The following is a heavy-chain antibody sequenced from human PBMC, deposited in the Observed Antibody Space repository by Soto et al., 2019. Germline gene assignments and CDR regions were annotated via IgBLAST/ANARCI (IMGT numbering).Heavy chain of an antibody. V-gene: IGHV4-59*08. CDR1: GGSISSNY. CDR2: IYYSGST. J-gene: IGHJ4*02. Sequence: QVQLQESGPGLVKPSETLSLTCTVSGGSISSNYWSWIRQPPGKGLEWIGYIYYSGSTNYTPSLKSRVTISVDTSKNQFSLKLRSVTAADTAVYYCARRLCRGSGRGYFDYWGQGTLVTVSS. CDR3: ARRLCRGSGRGYFDY. D-gene: IGHD3-10*01.